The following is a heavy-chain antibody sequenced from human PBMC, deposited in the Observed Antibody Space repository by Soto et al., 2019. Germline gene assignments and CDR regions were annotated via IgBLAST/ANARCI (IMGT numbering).Heavy chain of an antibody. CDR1: GYTLTSYA. CDR3: ARSIVVVTALDY. CDR2: INAGNGNT. V-gene: IGHV1-3*01. D-gene: IGHD2-21*02. J-gene: IGHJ4*02. Sequence: GASVKVSCKASGYTLTSYAMHLVRQAPGQRLEWMGWINAGNGNTKYSQKFQGRVTITRDTSASTAYMELSSLRSEDTAVYYCARSIVVVTALDYWGQGTLVTVSS.